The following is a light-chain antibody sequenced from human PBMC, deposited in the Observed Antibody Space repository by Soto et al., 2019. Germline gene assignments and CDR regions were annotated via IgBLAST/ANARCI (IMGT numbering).Light chain of an antibody. Sequence: DIPMTQSPSTLSASIGERVTITCRASQSVSHFLAWYQHKPGKAPYLLIYAASSLQSGVPSRFSGSGSGTDFALTISSLQPEDFATFYCQQSYSVPHTFGQGTRLEI. CDR1: QSVSHF. V-gene: IGKV1-39*01. CDR3: QQSYSVPHT. CDR2: AAS. J-gene: IGKJ2*01.